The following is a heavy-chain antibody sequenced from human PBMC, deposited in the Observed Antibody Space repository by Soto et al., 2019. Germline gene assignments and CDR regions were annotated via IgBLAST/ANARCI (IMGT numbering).Heavy chain of an antibody. D-gene: IGHD5-12*01. CDR1: GGSISSGDYY. Sequence: NLSETLSLTXTVSGGSISSGDYYWSWIRQPPGKGLEWIGYIYYSGSTYYNPSLKSRVTISVDTSKNQFSLKLSSVTAADTAVYYCAREASYVDIVATINNWLDPWGQGTLVTVSS. CDR3: AREASYVDIVATINNWLDP. J-gene: IGHJ5*02. CDR2: IYYSGST. V-gene: IGHV4-30-4*01.